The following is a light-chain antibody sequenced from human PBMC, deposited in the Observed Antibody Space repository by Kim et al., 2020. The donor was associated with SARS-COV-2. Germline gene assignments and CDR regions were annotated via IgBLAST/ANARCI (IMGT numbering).Light chain of an antibody. CDR2: GAS. CDR3: QHYNNWPYT. Sequence: SVSPGERVTLSCRASQSVSSNLAWYQQKPGQAPRLLLHGASTRATGIPARFSGSGSGTAFTLTISSLQSEDFAVYYCQHYNNWPYTFGQGTKLEI. J-gene: IGKJ2*01. CDR1: QSVSSN. V-gene: IGKV3-15*01.